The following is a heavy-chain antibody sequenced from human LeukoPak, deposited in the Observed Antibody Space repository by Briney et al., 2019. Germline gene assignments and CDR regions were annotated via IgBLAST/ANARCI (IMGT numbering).Heavy chain of an antibody. CDR3: ARDEAYSGSYNYYFDY. D-gene: IGHD1-26*01. J-gene: IGHJ4*02. Sequence: SETLSLTCTVSGGSISSSSYYWGWIRQPPGKGLEWIGSIYYSGSTYYNPSLKSRVTISVDTSKNQFSLKLSSVAAADTAVYYCARDEAYSGSYNYYFDYWGQGTLVTVSS. CDR1: GGSISSSSYY. V-gene: IGHV4-39*02. CDR2: IYYSGST.